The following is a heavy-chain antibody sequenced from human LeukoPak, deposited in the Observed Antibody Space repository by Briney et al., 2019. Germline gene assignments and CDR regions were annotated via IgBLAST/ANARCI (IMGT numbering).Heavy chain of an antibody. CDR2: ISYDGSNK. CDR1: EFTFSSYA. V-gene: IGHV3-30-3*01. Sequence: GGSLRLSCAASEFTFSSYAMHWVRQAPGKGLEWVAVISYDGSNKYYADSVKGRFTVSRDNSKNTLYLQMNSLRGEDTAVYYCARSPIWARPYFDYWGQGTLVTVSS. CDR3: ARSPIWARPYFDY. D-gene: IGHD6-6*01. J-gene: IGHJ4*02.